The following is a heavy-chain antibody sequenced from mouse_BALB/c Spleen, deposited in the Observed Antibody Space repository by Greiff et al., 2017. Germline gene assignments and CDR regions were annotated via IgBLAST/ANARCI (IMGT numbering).Heavy chain of an antibody. V-gene: IGHV2-9*02. CDR2: IWAGGST. J-gene: IGHJ4*01. CDR1: GFSLTSYG. CDR3: ARGAYYGNLYAMDY. D-gene: IGHD2-10*01. Sequence: VKVVESGPGLVAPSQSLSITCTVSGFSLTSYGVHWVRQPPGKGLEWLGVIWAGGSTNYNSALMSRLSISKDNSKSQVFLKMNSLQTDDTAMYYCARGAYYGNLYAMDYWGQGTSVTVSS.